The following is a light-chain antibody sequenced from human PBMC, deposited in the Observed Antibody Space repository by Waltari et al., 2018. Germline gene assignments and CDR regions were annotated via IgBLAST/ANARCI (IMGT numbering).Light chain of an antibody. CDR1: HDISNY. V-gene: IGKV1-33*01. J-gene: IGKJ2*01. Sequence: DIQMTQSPSPLSASLGDRVTITCQASHDISNYLNWYQQKPGKAPKLLIYDASNLETGVPSRFSGSGSGTDFSFTISSLQPEDIATYYCQQFDNLVYTFGQGTKLEIK. CDR3: QQFDNLVYT. CDR2: DAS.